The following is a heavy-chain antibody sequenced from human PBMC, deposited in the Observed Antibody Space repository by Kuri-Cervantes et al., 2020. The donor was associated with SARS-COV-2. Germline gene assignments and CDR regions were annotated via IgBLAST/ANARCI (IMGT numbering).Heavy chain of an antibody. CDR3: ARDCSSPYKYYYYYYMDV. J-gene: IGHJ6*03. CDR1: GFTFSSYS. CDR2: ISSTSSYI. Sequence: GGSLRLSCAASGFTFSSYSMNWVRQAPGKGLEWVSSISSTSSYIYYADSAKGRFTISRDNAKNSLYLQMNSLRAEDTAVYYCARDCSSPYKYYYYYYMDVWGKGTTVTVSS. V-gene: IGHV3-21*01. D-gene: IGHD6-13*01.